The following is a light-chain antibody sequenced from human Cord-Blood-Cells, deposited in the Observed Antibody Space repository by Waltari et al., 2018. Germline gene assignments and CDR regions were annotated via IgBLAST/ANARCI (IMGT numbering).Light chain of an antibody. J-gene: IGKJ4*01. CDR2: DAS. V-gene: IGKV3-11*01. CDR3: QQRSNWPPLT. Sequence: EFVLTQSPATLSLSPGERATLSCRASQSVSSYSARYQQKPGQATRLLIYDASNRATDIPARFSGSGSGTDFTLTISSLEPEDFAVYYCQQRSNWPPLTFGGGTKVEIK. CDR1: QSVSSY.